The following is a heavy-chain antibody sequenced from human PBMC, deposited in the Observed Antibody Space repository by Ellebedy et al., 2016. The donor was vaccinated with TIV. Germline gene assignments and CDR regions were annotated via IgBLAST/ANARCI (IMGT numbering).Heavy chain of an antibody. CDR1: GFTFDDYA. V-gene: IGHV3-9*01. Sequence: GGSLRLSXAASGFTFDDYAMHWVRQAPGKGLEWVSGISWNSGSRGYADSVKGRFTISRDNAKNSLYLQMSSLRAEDTALYYCAKDTGSGKGYYYGMDVWGQGTTVTVSS. J-gene: IGHJ6*02. CDR2: ISWNSGSR. CDR3: AKDTGSGKGYYYGMDV. D-gene: IGHD3-10*01.